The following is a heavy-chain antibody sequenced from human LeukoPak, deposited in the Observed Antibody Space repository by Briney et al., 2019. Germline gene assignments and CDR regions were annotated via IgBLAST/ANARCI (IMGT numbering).Heavy chain of an antibody. CDR2: IFYSGTT. CDR1: GGSISSTSSY. Sequence: KPSETLSLTCTVSGGSISSTSSYWGWIRQPPGKGLEWIGSIFYSGTTYCNPSLKSRVTISVDTSKNQFSLKLTSVTATDTSVYYCARHEGYCSGGSCYSVRWFDPWGQGALVTVSS. J-gene: IGHJ5*02. CDR3: ARHEGYCSGGSCYSVRWFDP. D-gene: IGHD2-15*01. V-gene: IGHV4-39*01.